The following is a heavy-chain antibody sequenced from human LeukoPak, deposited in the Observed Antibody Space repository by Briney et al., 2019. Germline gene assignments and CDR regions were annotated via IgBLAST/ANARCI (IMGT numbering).Heavy chain of an antibody. D-gene: IGHD5/OR15-5a*01. CDR2: IYNTGTS. Sequence: PSETLSLTCAVSGDSMTSRNYYWGWIRQPRGEGLEFIGMIYNTGTSYYNPSLESRVSISTDTSRSQFSLSLSAVTAVDSAVYYCASLRAVSTTDRDFWGQGTLVTVSS. CDR3: ASLRAVSTTDRDF. J-gene: IGHJ4*02. V-gene: IGHV4-39*07. CDR1: GDSMTSRNYY.